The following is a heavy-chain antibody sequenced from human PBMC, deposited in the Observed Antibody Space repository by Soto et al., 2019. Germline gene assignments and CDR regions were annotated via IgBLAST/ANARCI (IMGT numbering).Heavy chain of an antibody. D-gene: IGHD3-9*01. J-gene: IGHJ4*02. Sequence: VQLVESGGGLVQPGGSLRLSCEASRFSLSTYWMNWVRQAPGKGLMWVSRINSDGGIINYADSVKGRFTISRDKAKNTLYLQMNSLRTDDTAVYYCARDLGKYDRHYFDNWGQGTLVTVSS. CDR3: ARDLGKYDRHYFDN. CDR2: INSDGGII. V-gene: IGHV3-74*01. CDR1: RFSLSTYW.